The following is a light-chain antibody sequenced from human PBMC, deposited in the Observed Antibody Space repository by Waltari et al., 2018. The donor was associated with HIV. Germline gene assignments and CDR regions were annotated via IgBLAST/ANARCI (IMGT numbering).Light chain of an antibody. CDR1: SSDVGSFKY. J-gene: IGLJ3*02. V-gene: IGLV2-8*01. CDR2: DVT. CDR3: SSYGGGNTVL. Sequence: QGQSVTISCTRTSSDVGSFKYVSWYQQHPGKAPKLMIYDVTKWPSGVPDRFSGSKSGNTASLTVSGLQAEDEADYYCSSYGGGNTVLFGGGTRLTVL.